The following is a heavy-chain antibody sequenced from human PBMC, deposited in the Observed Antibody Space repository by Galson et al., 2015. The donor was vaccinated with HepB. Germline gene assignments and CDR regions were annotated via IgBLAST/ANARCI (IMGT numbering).Heavy chain of an antibody. V-gene: IGHV3-33*01. CDR1: GFTFSTYA. J-gene: IGHJ5*02. CDR3: ARAIFGVVIEFDP. Sequence: SLRLSCAASGFTFSTYAMHWVRQAPGKGLEWVTIIWDDERNTYYADSVEGRFTVSRDNSKNTAYLQMNSLRADDTAIYYCARAIFGVVIEFDPWGQGTLVTVSS. D-gene: IGHD3-3*01. CDR2: IWDDERNT.